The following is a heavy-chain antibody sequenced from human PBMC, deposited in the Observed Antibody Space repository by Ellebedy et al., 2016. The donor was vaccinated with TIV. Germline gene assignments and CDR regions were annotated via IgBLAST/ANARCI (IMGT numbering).Heavy chain of an antibody. CDR2: IYYSVST. Sequence: MPSETLSLTCTVSGGSISNYYWSWIRQPPGKGLEWIGYIYYSVSTNYNPSLKSRLTISVDTSKNQFSLKLSSVTAADTAVYYCARTYYYDSSGYPLFDYWGQGTLVTVSS. CDR3: ARTYYYDSSGYPLFDY. V-gene: IGHV4-59*08. J-gene: IGHJ4*02. CDR1: GGSISNYY. D-gene: IGHD3-22*01.